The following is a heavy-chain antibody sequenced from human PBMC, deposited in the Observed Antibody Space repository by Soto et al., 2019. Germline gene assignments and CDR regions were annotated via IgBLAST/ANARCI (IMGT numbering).Heavy chain of an antibody. Sequence: PSETLSLTCAVSGGSISSSNWWSWVRQPPGKGLEWIGEIYHSGSTNYNPSLKSRVTISVDKSKNQFSLKLSSVTAADTAVYYCARNRGCSSTSCSHNWFDPWGQGTLVTVSS. CDR2: IYHSGST. CDR1: GGSISSSNW. CDR3: ARNRGCSSTSCSHNWFDP. V-gene: IGHV4-4*02. J-gene: IGHJ5*02. D-gene: IGHD2-2*01.